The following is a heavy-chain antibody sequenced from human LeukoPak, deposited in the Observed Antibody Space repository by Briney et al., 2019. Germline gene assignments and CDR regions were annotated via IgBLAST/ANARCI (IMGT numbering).Heavy chain of an antibody. J-gene: IGHJ2*01. CDR2: IIPIFGTA. CDR1: GGTFSSYA. V-gene: IGHV1-69*13. D-gene: IGHD6-13*01. Sequence: GASVKVSCKASGGTFSSYAISWVRQAPGQGLEWMGGIIPIFGTANYAQKFQGRVTITADESTSTAYMELSSLRSEDTAVYYCARAHSSSWYSDWYFDLWGRGTLVTVSS. CDR3: ARAHSSSWYSDWYFDL.